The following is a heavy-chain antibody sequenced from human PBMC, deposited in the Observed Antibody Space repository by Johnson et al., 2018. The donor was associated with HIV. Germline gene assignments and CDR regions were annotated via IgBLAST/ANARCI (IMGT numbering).Heavy chain of an antibody. Sequence: QVQLVESGGGLVQPGGSLILSCAASGFTFSSNWMHWVRQAPGKGLEWAAVISYHGSNTYYADSVKGRFTISRDYAKKSVYLQMNSLRVEDTAVYYCARDPGALSSSIWGQGTMVTVSS. D-gene: IGHD6-6*01. CDR3: ARDPGALSSSI. CDR1: GFTFSSNW. J-gene: IGHJ3*02. CDR2: ISYHGSNT. V-gene: IGHV3-30-3*01.